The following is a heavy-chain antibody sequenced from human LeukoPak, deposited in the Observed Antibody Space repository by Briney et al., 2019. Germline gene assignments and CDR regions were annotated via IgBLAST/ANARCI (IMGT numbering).Heavy chain of an antibody. V-gene: IGHV3-23*01. Sequence: GGSLRLSCAASGFTFSSYAMSWVRQAPVKGLEWVSAISGSGGSTYYADSVKGRFTISRDNSKNTLYLQMNSLRAEDTAVYYCAKDRREYYDSSGYYYPLDYWGQGTLVTVSS. J-gene: IGHJ4*02. D-gene: IGHD3-22*01. CDR1: GFTFSSYA. CDR3: AKDRREYYDSSGYYYPLDY. CDR2: ISGSGGST.